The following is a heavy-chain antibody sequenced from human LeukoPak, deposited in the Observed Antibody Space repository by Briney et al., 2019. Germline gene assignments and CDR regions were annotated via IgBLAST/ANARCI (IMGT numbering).Heavy chain of an antibody. CDR3: ARDPSNSSGWSPYFDY. Sequence: ASVMVSCKASGYTFTSHGISWVRQAPGQGLEWMGWISAYNRDTKYAQNFQGRVTMTTDTSTNTAHMELRSLRSDDTAVYYCARDPSNSSGWSPYFDYWGQGTLVTVSS. J-gene: IGHJ4*02. CDR1: GYTFTSHG. D-gene: IGHD6-19*01. V-gene: IGHV1-18*04. CDR2: ISAYNRDT.